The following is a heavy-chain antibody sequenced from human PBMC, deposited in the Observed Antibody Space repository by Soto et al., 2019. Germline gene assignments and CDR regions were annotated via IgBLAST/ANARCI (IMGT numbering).Heavy chain of an antibody. J-gene: IGHJ4*02. CDR1: GYTFTSYG. Sequence: QVQLVQSGAEVKKPGASVKVSCKASGYTFTSYGISWVRQAPGQGLEWMGWISAYNGNTNYAQKLQGRVTMTTDTSTSTAYMEQRSLRTDDTAVYYCTRVYCSGGSCYRSVYWGQGTLVTVSS. V-gene: IGHV1-18*01. CDR2: ISAYNGNT. CDR3: TRVYCSGGSCYRSVY. D-gene: IGHD2-15*01.